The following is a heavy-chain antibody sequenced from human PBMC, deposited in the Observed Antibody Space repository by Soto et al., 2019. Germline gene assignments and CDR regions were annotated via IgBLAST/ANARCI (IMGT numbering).Heavy chain of an antibody. CDR1: GGSISSYY. CDR2: IYTSGST. D-gene: IGHD3-22*01. V-gene: IGHV4-4*07. Sequence: PSETLSLTCTVSGGSISSYYWSWIRQPAGKGLEWIGRIYTSGSTNYNPSLKSRVTMSVDTSKNQFSLKLSSVTAADTAVYYCARGYYYDSSGYLGAFDYWGQGTLVTVSS. CDR3: ARGYYYDSSGYLGAFDY. J-gene: IGHJ4*02.